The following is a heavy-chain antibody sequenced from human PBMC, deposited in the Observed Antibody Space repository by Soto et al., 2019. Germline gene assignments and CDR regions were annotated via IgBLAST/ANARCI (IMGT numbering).Heavy chain of an antibody. D-gene: IGHD1-26*01. CDR3: VREKWEGESRVWYFDL. Sequence: QVQLQESGPGLVKPSETLSLTCTVSTDSIRNYYWTWIRQSPGKGLEWIGSIYHTGYSNYRPSLSRRVTITLDTSKRDTATIQFSLTLTSVTPADTAVYYCVREKWEGESRVWYFDLLGRGTLVSVSS. CDR2: IYHTGYS. CDR1: TDSIRNYY. V-gene: IGHV4-59*01. J-gene: IGHJ2*01.